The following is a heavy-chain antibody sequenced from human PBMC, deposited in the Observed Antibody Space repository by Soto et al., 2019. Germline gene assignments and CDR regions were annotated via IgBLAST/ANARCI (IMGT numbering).Heavy chain of an antibody. V-gene: IGHV4-4*02. D-gene: IGHD2-2*01. Sequence: QVQLQESGPGLVKPSGTLSLTCAVSSGSISSSNWWSWVRQPPGKGLEWIGEIYHSGSTNYNPSLKSRVTISVDKSKNQFSLKLSSVTAADTAVYYCARVIDVLVPAARTNYYMDVWGKGTTVTVSS. CDR2: IYHSGST. J-gene: IGHJ6*03. CDR3: ARVIDVLVPAARTNYYMDV. CDR1: SGSISSSNW.